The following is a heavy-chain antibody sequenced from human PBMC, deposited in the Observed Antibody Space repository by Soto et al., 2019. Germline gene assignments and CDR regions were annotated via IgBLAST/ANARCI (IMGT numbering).Heavy chain of an antibody. CDR1: GYTFTSYD. Sequence: QVQLVQSGAEVKKPGASVKVSCKASGYTFTSYDINWVRQATGQGLEWMGWMNPNSGNTGYAQKFQGRVTMTRNTSISTAYMEVSSLRSEDTAVYYCAGGGLEEMDYYYYMDVWGKGTTVTVSS. CDR3: AGGGLEEMDYYYYMDV. V-gene: IGHV1-8*01. J-gene: IGHJ6*03. CDR2: MNPNSGNT. D-gene: IGHD2-8*01.